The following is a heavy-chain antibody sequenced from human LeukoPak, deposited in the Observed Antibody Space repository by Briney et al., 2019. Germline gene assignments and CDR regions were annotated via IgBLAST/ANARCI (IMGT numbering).Heavy chain of an antibody. Sequence: SGPTLVNPTQTLTLTCTFSGFSLSTSGMCVSWIRQPPGKALEWLARIDWDDDKYYSTSLKTRLTISKDTSKNQVALTMTNMDPVDTATYYCARLITGTTGNAFDIWGQGTMVTVSS. CDR2: IDWDDDK. D-gene: IGHD1-14*01. J-gene: IGHJ3*02. CDR3: ARLITGTTGNAFDI. V-gene: IGHV2-70*11. CDR1: GFSLSTSGMC.